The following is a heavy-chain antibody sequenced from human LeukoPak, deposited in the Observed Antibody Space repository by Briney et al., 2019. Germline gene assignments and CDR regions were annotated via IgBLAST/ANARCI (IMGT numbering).Heavy chain of an antibody. V-gene: IGHV1-58*01. Sequence: SVKVSCKASGFTFTSSTVQWVQQARRQRLEWIGWIVVGSGNTNYAQKFQERVTITRDMSTSTAYMELSSLRSEDTAVYYCAAGKAARPRPFDYWGQGTLVTVSS. D-gene: IGHD6-6*01. CDR2: IVVGSGNT. CDR3: AAGKAARPRPFDY. J-gene: IGHJ4*02. CDR1: GFTFTSST.